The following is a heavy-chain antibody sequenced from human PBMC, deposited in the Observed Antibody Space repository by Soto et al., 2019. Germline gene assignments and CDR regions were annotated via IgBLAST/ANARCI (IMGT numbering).Heavy chain of an antibody. CDR1: GFTFSSYA. V-gene: IGHV3-23*01. CDR2: ISGSGGST. J-gene: IGHJ4*02. CDR3: AKDRSRFLEWLLHYFDY. D-gene: IGHD3-3*01. Sequence: EVQLLESGGGLVQPGGSLRLSCAASGFTFSSYAMSWVRQAPGKGLEWVSAISGSGGSTYYADSVKGRFTISRDNSKTTLYLQMNSLRAEYTAVYYCAKDRSRFLEWLLHYFDYWGQGTLVTVSS.